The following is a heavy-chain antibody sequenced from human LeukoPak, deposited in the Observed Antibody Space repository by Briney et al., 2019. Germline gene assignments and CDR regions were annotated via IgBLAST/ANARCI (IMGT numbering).Heavy chain of an antibody. CDR1: GYTITSYY. CDR3: ARVSSGSTFDY. CDR2: INPSGGST. J-gene: IGHJ4*02. D-gene: IGHD1-26*01. Sequence: GASVKVSCKTSGYTITSYYMHWVRQAPGQGLEWMGIINPSGGSTSYTQKFQGRAAMTRDTSTSTVYMELSSLTSEDTAVYYCARVSSGSTFDYWGQGTLVTVSS. V-gene: IGHV1-46*01.